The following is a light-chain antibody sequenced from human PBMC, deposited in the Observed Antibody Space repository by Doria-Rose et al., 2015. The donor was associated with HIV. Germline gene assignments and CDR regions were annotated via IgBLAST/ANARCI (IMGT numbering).Light chain of an antibody. CDR2: AAS. CDR1: QNINRI. CDR3: QQSFSTPRT. J-gene: IGKJ1*01. Sequence: DIRVTQSPSSLSASVGDRVTITCRASQNINRILNWYQQRPGKVPKVLIYAASSLQRVLPSRFSGGRSGTDFTLSISSQQPEDFATYYCQQSFSTPRTFGQGTKVEIK. V-gene: IGKV1-39*01.